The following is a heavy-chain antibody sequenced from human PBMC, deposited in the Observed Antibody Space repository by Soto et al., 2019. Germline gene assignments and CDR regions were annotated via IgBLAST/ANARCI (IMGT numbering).Heavy chain of an antibody. CDR2: ISGSGGST. V-gene: IGHV3-23*01. Sequence: EVQLLESGGGLVQPGGSLRLSCATSGFSFSTYAMTWVRQAPGKGLEWVSTISGSGGSTYYADSVEARFTISRDNSKSTLYLQMNSLRTEDTAVYYCANYGGYWGQGTLVTVSS. J-gene: IGHJ4*02. D-gene: IGHD3-10*01. CDR1: GFSFSTYA. CDR3: ANYGGY.